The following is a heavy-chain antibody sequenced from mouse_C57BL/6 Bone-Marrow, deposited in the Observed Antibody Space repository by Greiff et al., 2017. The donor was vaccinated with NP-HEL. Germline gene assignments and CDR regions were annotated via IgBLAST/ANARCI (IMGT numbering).Heavy chain of an antibody. Sequence: QRQKTGTELVKPGASVKLSCKASGYTFTSYWMHWVKQRPGQGLEWIGNINPSNGGTNYNEKFKSKATLTVDKSSSTAYMQLSSLTSEDSAVYYCTRRSSYRYRYFDVWGTGTTVTVSS. CDR2: INPSNGGT. J-gene: IGHJ1*03. D-gene: IGHD1-1*01. CDR3: TRRSSYRYRYFDV. CDR1: GYTFTSYW. V-gene: IGHV1-53*01.